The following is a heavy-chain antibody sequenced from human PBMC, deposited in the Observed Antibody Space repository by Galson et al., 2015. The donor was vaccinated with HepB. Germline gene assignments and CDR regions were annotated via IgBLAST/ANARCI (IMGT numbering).Heavy chain of an antibody. J-gene: IGHJ4*02. V-gene: IGHV3-30-3*01. Sequence: SLRLSCAASGFTSSSYAMHWVRQAPGKGLEWVAVISYDGSNKYYADSVKGRFTISRDNSKNTLYLQMNSLRAEDTAVYYCARGTKKYCSSTSCYQDGLDWGQGTLVTVSS. CDR1: GFTSSSYA. CDR3: ARGTKKYCSSTSCYQDGLD. D-gene: IGHD2-2*01. CDR2: ISYDGSNK.